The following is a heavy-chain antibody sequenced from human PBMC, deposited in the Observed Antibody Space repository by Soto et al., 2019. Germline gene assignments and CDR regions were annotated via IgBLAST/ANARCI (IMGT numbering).Heavy chain of an antibody. CDR3: ARAPEYSGYLGVWFDP. CDR1: GYTFTGYY. J-gene: IGHJ5*02. Sequence: ASVKVSCKASGYTFTGYYMHWVRQAPGRGLEWMGWINPNSGGTNYAQKFQGWVTMTRDTSISTAYMELSRLRSDDTAVYYCARAPEYSGYLGVWFDPWGQGTLVTVSS. D-gene: IGHD5-12*01. CDR2: INPNSGGT. V-gene: IGHV1-2*04.